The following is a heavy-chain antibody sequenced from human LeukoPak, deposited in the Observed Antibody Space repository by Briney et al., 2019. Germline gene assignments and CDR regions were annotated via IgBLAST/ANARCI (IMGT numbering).Heavy chain of an antibody. CDR1: GYTFTSYG. D-gene: IGHD6-13*01. J-gene: IGHJ4*02. CDR3: ATRSSSWYVTFDY. Sequence: ASVKVSCKTSGYTFTSYGINWVRQAPGQGLEWMGRISAHNGNANYAQKFQGRVTMTTDTLATTAYMELRSLRSDDTAVYYCATRSSSWYVTFDYWGQGTLVTVSS. V-gene: IGHV1-18*01. CDR2: ISAHNGNA.